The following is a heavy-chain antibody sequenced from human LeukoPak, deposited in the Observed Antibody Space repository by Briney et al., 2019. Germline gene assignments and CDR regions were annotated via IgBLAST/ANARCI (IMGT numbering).Heavy chain of an antibody. CDR1: GYTFTSYG. J-gene: IGHJ6*02. D-gene: IGHD3-3*01. CDR3: AREISPTFWSGYYTYYYYGMDV. Sequence: GASVKVSCKASGYTFTSYGISWVRQAPGQGLEWMGWISAYNGNTNYAQKLQGRATMTTDTSTSTAYMELRSLRSDDTAVYYCAREISPTFWSGYYTYYYYGMDVWGQGTTVTVSS. V-gene: IGHV1-18*01. CDR2: ISAYNGNT.